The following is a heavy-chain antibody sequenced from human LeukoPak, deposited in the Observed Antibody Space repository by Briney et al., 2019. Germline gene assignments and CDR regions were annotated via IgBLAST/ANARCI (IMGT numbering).Heavy chain of an antibody. Sequence: GGTLRLSCAASVFTFSSYGMSWVRQAPGQGLEWVSAISGSGGSTYYADSVKGRFTISRDNSKNTLYLEMNSLRAEDTAVYFCAKGRDVYNYWYFDLWGRGTRVTVS. CDR2: ISGSGGST. V-gene: IGHV3-23*01. J-gene: IGHJ2*01. D-gene: IGHD5-24*01. CDR1: VFTFSSYG. CDR3: AKGRDVYNYWYFDL.